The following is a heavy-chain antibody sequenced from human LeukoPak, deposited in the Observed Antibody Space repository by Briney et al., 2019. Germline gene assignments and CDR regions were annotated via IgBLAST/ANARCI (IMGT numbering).Heavy chain of an antibody. CDR1: GGTFSSYV. V-gene: IGHV1-69*13. CDR2: IITIFGTV. CDR3: ARAPLGYCSGGSCDYYYYGVDV. D-gene: IGHD2-15*01. Sequence: ASVNVSCKASGGTFSSYVISWVRQAPGQGLEWMGGIITIFGTVNYAQKFQGRVTLTADESTNTAYMELNSLRSEDTAAYYCARAPLGYCSGGSCDYYYYGVDVWGQGTTVTVSS. J-gene: IGHJ6*02.